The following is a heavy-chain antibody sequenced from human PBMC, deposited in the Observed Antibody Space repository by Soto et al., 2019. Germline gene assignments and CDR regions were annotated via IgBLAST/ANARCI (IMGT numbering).Heavy chain of an antibody. CDR3: PHSRKYYDVLTLYYPFGMDV. V-gene: IGHV2-5*02. CDR2: IYWDDDK. CDR1: GFSLNTSGVG. J-gene: IGHJ6*04. Sequence: QITLKESGPMLVKPTQTLTLTCTFSGFSLNTSGVGVSWIRQPPGKALEWLALIYWDDDKRYSPSLKSRLTITKDTSKYQVVLKKSNMDPADTATYSCPHSRKYYDVLTLYYPFGMDVRRKGTTVTVSS. D-gene: IGHD3-9*01.